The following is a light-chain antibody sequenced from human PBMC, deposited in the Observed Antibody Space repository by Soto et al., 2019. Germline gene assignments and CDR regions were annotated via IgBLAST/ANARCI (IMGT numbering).Light chain of an antibody. Sequence: EIVLTQSPGTLSLSPWERATLSCRASQSVTSSLAWYQQKPGQAPRLLIYGASSRATGIPARFSGSGSGTEFTLTISSLQSEDFAVYYCQQYSSSLITFGLGTRLEIK. CDR3: QQYSSSLIT. CDR2: GAS. V-gene: IGKV3-20*01. J-gene: IGKJ5*01. CDR1: QSVTSS.